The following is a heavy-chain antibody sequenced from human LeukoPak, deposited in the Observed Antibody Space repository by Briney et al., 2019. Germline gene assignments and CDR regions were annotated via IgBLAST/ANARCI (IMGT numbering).Heavy chain of an antibody. CDR1: GFTFNNND. J-gene: IGHJ4*02. CDR2: ISGGGATT. CDR3: ANSGLRATYGFS. V-gene: IGHV3-23*01. Sequence: GGSLRLSCAASGFTFNNNDMTWVRQTPGKGLEWVSTISGGGATTYYSDSVQGRFTVSRDNSRNTLYLQMDSLRVEDTAVYYCANSGLRATYGFSWGQGTLVTVSS. D-gene: IGHD3-10*01.